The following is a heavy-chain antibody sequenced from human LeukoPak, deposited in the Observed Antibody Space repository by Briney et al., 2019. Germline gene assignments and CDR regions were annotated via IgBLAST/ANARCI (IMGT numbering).Heavy chain of an antibody. CDR1: GFTFSSYS. CDR3: ARWGDGYNYLSY. D-gene: IGHD5-24*01. V-gene: IGHV3-48*01. CDR2: ITSSSNTI. Sequence: GGSLRLSCAASGFTFSSYSMNWVRQAPGKGLEWLSYITSSSNTIYYADSVRGRFTISRDNAKSSLYLQMHSLRAEDTAVYYCARWGDGYNYLSYWGQGTLVTVSS. J-gene: IGHJ4*02.